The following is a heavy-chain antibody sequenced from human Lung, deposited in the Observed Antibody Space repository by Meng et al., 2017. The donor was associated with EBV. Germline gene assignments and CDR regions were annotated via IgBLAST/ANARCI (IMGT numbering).Heavy chain of an antibody. V-gene: IGHV4-4*02. J-gene: IGHJ4*02. CDR1: GGSISSSNW. CDR2: IYHSGST. Sequence: QGQVPGSGPGLVKPSGTLSLTCAVSGGSISSSNWWSWVRQPPGKGLEWIGEIYHSGSTNYNPSLKSRVTISVDKSKNQFSLKLSSVTAADTAVYYCARGLCISGGSCPLDYWGQGTLVTVSS. CDR3: ARGLCISGGSCPLDY. D-gene: IGHD2-15*01.